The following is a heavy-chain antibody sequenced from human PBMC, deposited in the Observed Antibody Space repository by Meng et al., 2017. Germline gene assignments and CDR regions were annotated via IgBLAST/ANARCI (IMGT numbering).Heavy chain of an antibody. J-gene: IGHJ5*02. CDR2: ISYSGAT. Sequence: QVQLQESGPRLVRPSQTLSVTCTVSGASISSAVFWIWIRQPPGKDLEWIGYISYSGATHYNPSLKSRLTISVDTAKNQFSLSLSSVTAADTAVYYCARVVGDCASCYKGWFDPWGQGTLVTVSS. CDR1: GASISSAVF. D-gene: IGHD2-2*02. V-gene: IGHV4-30-4*01. CDR3: ARVVGDCASCYKGWFDP.